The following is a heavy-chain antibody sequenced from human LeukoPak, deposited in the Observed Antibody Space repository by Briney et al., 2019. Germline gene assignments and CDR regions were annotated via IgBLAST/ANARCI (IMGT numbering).Heavy chain of an antibody. CDR3: ARQKEGTFYYDSSAYLTDY. Sequence: GESLKISFKGSGXSFSSYWISWVRQMPGKGLEWMGRIDPNHSYTNYNPSFQGHVTISADKSISTAYLQWSSLKASDTAMYFCARQKEGTFYYDSSAYLTDYWGQGTLVTVSS. V-gene: IGHV5-10-1*01. D-gene: IGHD3-22*01. CDR1: GXSFSSYW. J-gene: IGHJ4*02. CDR2: IDPNHSYT.